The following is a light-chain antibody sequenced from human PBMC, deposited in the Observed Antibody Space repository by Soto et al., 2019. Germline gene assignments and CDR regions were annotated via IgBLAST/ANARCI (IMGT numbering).Light chain of an antibody. J-gene: IGKJ1*01. V-gene: IGKV1-5*01. CDR2: DAS. Sequence: DIQMTQSPSTLSASVGDRVTITCRASQSIGRWLAWYQQRPGKAPELLIYDASSLESGVPSRFSDSGSGTAFTLTISSLQPDDFASYSRQLYRSYLWTCGQGTKVEIK. CDR1: QSIGRW. CDR3: QLYRSYLWT.